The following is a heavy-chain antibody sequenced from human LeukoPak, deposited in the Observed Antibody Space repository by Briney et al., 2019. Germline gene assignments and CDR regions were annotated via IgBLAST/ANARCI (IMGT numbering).Heavy chain of an antibody. Sequence: TPSETLSLTCTVSGGSISSSSYYWGWIRQPPGKGLEWIGSIYYSGSTYYNPSLKSRVTISVDTSKNQFSLKLSSVTAADTAVYYCARIRSVAATPGDFDYWGQGTLVTVSS. CDR3: ARIRSVAATPGDFDY. CDR1: GGSISSSSYY. J-gene: IGHJ4*02. V-gene: IGHV4-39*07. CDR2: IYYSGST. D-gene: IGHD2-15*01.